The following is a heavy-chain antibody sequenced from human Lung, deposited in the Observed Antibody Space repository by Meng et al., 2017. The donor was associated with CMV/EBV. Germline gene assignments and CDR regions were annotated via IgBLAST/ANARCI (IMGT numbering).Heavy chain of an antibody. V-gene: IGHV3-30*02. CDR3: AKDRIAARRGYFDY. J-gene: IGHJ4*02. CDR2: ILYDGSYK. Sequence: SXAASGFTFSSYGMHWVRQAPGKGLEWVAFILYDGSYKYSADSVKGRFTISRDNSKNTLYLQMNSLRAEDTAVYYCAKDRIAARRGYFDYWGQGXLVTVSS. D-gene: IGHD6-6*01. CDR1: GFTFSSYG.